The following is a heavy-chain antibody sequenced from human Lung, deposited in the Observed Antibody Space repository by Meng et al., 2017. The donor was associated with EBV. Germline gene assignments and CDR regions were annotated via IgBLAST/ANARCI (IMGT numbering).Heavy chain of an antibody. J-gene: IGHJ4*02. CDR2: IYHSGST. Sequence: QAPLQGSGPGLVKPSGTLSLSCAVSGGSISSSNWWSWVRQPPGKGLEWIGEIYHSGSTNYNPSLKSRVTISVDKSKNQFSLKLSSVTAADTAVYYCARVRVDGYQGGGQYYFDYWGQGTLVTVSS. V-gene: IGHV4-4*02. CDR3: ARVRVDGYQGGGQYYFDY. CDR1: GGSISSSNW. D-gene: IGHD5-24*01.